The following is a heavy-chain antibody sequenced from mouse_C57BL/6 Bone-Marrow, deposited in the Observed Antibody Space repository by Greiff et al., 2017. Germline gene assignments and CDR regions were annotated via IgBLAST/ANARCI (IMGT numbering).Heavy chain of an antibody. D-gene: IGHD2-5*01. CDR2: IDPENGDT. CDR3: TTSYSSFAY. V-gene: IGHV14-4*01. J-gene: IGHJ3*01. Sequence: VQLQQSGAELVRPGASVKLSCTASGFNITDDYMHWVKQRPEQGLEWIGWIDPENGDTEYASKFQGKATITADTSSNTAYLQLSSLTSEDTAVYYCTTSYSSFAYWGQGTLVTVSA. CDR1: GFNITDDY.